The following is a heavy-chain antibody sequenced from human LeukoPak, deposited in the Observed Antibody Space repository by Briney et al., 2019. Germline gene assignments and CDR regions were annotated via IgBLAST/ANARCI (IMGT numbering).Heavy chain of an antibody. J-gene: IGHJ4*02. D-gene: IGHD3-10*01. V-gene: IGHV3-74*01. CDR3: VLLSLTPG. Sequence: GGSLRLSCAASRFTFSTYWMHWVRQAPGKGLVWVSRISSDGTNANYADSVKGRFTISRDNAKNTLYLQMNSLRAEDTAVYYCVLLSLTPGWGQGTLVTVSS. CDR2: ISSDGTNA. CDR1: RFTFSTYW.